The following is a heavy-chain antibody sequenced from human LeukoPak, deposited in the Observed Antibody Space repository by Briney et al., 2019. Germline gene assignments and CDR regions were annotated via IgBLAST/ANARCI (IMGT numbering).Heavy chain of an antibody. J-gene: IGHJ5*02. Sequence: GASVKVSCKASGYTFTSYGISWVRQAPGQGLEWMGWISAYNGNTNYAQKLQGRVTMTTDTSTRTTYMELRSLRSDDTAVYYCARDGQAMIGPNWLDPWGQGTLVTVSS. CDR3: ARDGQAMIGPNWLDP. V-gene: IGHV1-18*01. CDR2: ISAYNGNT. CDR1: GYTFTSYG. D-gene: IGHD3-16*01.